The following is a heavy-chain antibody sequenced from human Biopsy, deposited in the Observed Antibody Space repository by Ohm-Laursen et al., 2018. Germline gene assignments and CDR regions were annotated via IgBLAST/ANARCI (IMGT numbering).Heavy chain of an antibody. CDR2: ISTYNDDT. D-gene: IGHD3-3*01. V-gene: IGHV1-18*04. Sequence: GASVKVSCKTSGYTFTAYGISWVRQAPGQGLEWMGWISTYNDDTNIAQKFQGRVSMTTDTSTRTAYMELRSLRSGDTAIYFCARDPGYDFWSGSDPFDIWGRGTLVTVSS. CDR1: GYTFTAYG. CDR3: ARDPGYDFWSGSDPFDI. J-gene: IGHJ2*01.